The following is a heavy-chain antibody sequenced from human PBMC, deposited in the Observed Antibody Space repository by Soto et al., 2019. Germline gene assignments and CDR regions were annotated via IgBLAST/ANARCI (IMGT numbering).Heavy chain of an antibody. J-gene: IGHJ4*02. D-gene: IGHD2-15*01. Sequence: EVQLLESGGGLVQPGGSLRLSCAASGFTFSSYAMSWVRQAPGKGLEWVAAISGSGGSTYYADSVKGRFTISRDNSKNTLYLQMNSLRDEDTAVYYCAKAQGGRWFYCSGGSCYSFDYWGPGNLVTVSS. V-gene: IGHV3-23*01. CDR2: ISGSGGST. CDR3: AKAQGGRWFYCSGGSCYSFDY. CDR1: GFTFSSYA.